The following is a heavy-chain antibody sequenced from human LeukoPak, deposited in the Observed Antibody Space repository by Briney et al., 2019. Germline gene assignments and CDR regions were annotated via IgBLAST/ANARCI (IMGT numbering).Heavy chain of an antibody. CDR2: ISGSGGST. V-gene: IGHV3-23*01. J-gene: IGHJ4*02. Sequence: PGGSLRLSCAASGFTFSSYAMSWVRQAPGKGLEWASAISGSGGSTYYADSVKGRFTISRDNSKNTLYLQMNSLTADDTAVYYCARIDGSDDYWGQGTLVTVSS. CDR3: ARIDGSDDY. CDR1: GFTFSSYA. D-gene: IGHD5-24*01.